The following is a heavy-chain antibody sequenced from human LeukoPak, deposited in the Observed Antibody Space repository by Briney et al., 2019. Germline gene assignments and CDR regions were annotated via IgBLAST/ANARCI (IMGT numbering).Heavy chain of an antibody. CDR1: GFRFSTFA. V-gene: IGHV3-23*01. Sequence: GASLRLSCAASGFRFSTFAMSWVRQAPGKGLEWVSGISGSGSATYYADSVKGRFTISGDNSKNTLYLQMNSLRADDKAVYYCAKNNSARDGMDVWGQGTTVTVSS. J-gene: IGHJ6*02. CDR3: AKNNSARDGMDV. D-gene: IGHD2/OR15-2a*01. CDR2: ISGSGSAT.